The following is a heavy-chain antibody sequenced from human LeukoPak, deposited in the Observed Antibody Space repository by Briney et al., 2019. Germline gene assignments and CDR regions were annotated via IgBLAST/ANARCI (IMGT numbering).Heavy chain of an antibody. CDR3: AKDLYYGYYFDN. V-gene: IGHV3-74*01. CDR2: INSDGSST. D-gene: IGHD3-16*01. Sequence: QPGGSLRLSCAASGFTFSSYWMHWVRQAPGKGLVWVSRINSDGSSTSYADSVKGRFTISRDNSENMLYLQMNSLRAEDTAVYYCAKDLYYGYYFDNWGRGTLVTVSS. CDR1: GFTFSSYW. J-gene: IGHJ4*02.